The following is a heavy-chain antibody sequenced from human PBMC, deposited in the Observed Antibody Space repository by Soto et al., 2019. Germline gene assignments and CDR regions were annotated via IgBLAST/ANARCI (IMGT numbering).Heavy chain of an antibody. J-gene: IGHJ3*02. V-gene: IGHV3-33*01. CDR2: IWYDGSNK. CDR3: ARDPLIVGATSAFDI. CDR1: GFTFSSYG. Sequence: QVQLVESGGGVVQPGRSLRLSCAASGFTFSSYGMHWVRQAPGKGLEWVAVIWYDGSNKYYADSVKGRFTISRDNSKNTLYLQMNSLRAEDTAVHYCARDPLIVGATSAFDIWGQGTMVTVSS. D-gene: IGHD1-26*01.